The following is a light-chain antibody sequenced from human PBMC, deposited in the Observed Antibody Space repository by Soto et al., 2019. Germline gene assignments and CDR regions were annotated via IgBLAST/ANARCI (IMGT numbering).Light chain of an antibody. J-gene: IGKJ3*01. CDR2: AAS. CDR1: QSISRY. Sequence: DIQMTQSPSALSASVGDRVTITCRASQSISRYLNWYQQKPGKAPEPLIYAASSLQSGVPSRFSGSGSGTDFTLTISNLQPEDFATYFCQQTYSTLFTFGPGTQVDIK. CDR3: QQTYSTLFT. V-gene: IGKV1-39*01.